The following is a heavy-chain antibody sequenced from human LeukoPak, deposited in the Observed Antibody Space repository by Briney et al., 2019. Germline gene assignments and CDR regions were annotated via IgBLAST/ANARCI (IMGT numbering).Heavy chain of an antibody. CDR2: IYPADSDT. D-gene: IGHD4/OR15-4a*01. CDR3: ARQDYNSRGRWFDP. J-gene: IGHJ5*02. Sequence: GESLKISCKGSGCSFTTYWIGWVRQMPGKGLEWMGSIYPADSDTRYSPSFQGQVTISADKSISTAYLQWSSLKASDTAIYYCARQDYNSRGRWFDPWGQGTLVTVSS. V-gene: IGHV5-51*01. CDR1: GCSFTTYW.